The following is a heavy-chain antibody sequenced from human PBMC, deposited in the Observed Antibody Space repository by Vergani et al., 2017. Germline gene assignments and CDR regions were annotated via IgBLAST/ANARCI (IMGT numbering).Heavy chain of an antibody. D-gene: IGHD3-10*01. CDR3: ARDLTYYYCSGSYWSAFDI. CDR1: GYTFTSYA. CDR2: INTNTGNP. V-gene: IGHV7-4-1*02. J-gene: IGHJ3*02. Sequence: QVQLVQSGAELKKPGASVKVSCKASGYTFTSYAMNWVRQAPGQGLEWMGWINTNTGNPTYAQGFTGRFVFSLDTSVSTAYLQISSLKAEDTAVYYCARDLTYYYCSGSYWSAFDIWGQGTMVTVSS.